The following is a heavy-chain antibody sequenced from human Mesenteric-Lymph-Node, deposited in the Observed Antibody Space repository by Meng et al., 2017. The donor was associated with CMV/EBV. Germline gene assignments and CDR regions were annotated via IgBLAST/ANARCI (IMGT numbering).Heavy chain of an antibody. D-gene: IGHD6-6*01. Sequence: GSLRLSCAVSAVSISSTSHYWVWIRQPPGKGLEWIGTIFDSGSTNYNPSLKSRVTISLDTSKNQFSLRLSSVTAADTAVYYCARDPIAARQGDAFDIWGQGTMVTVSS. V-gene: IGHV4-39*07. CDR2: IFDSGST. J-gene: IGHJ3*02. CDR3: ARDPIAARQGDAFDI. CDR1: AVSISSTSHY.